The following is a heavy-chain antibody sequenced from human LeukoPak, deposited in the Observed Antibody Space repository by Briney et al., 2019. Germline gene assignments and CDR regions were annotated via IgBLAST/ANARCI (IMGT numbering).Heavy chain of an antibody. Sequence: ASVKVSCKVSGYTLTELSMHWVRQAPGKGLEWMGGFDPGDGETIYTQKFQGRVTMTEDTSTDTAYMELSSLRSEDTAVYYCATAYCGGDCRNWFDPWGQGTLVTVSS. D-gene: IGHD2-21*01. CDR2: FDPGDGET. V-gene: IGHV1-24*01. CDR1: GYTLTELS. J-gene: IGHJ5*02. CDR3: ATAYCGGDCRNWFDP.